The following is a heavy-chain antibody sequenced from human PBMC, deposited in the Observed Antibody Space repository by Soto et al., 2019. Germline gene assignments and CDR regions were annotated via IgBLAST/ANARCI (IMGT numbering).Heavy chain of an antibody. CDR1: GYTFTSYD. CDR3: AGERGGGYFDY. D-gene: IGHD3-16*01. J-gene: IGHJ4*02. V-gene: IGHV1-8*01. CDR2: MNPNSDNT. Sequence: QVQLVQSGAEVKKPGASVKVSCKASGYTFTSYDINWVRQATGQGLEWMGWMNPNSDNTGYAQKFKGRLTMTRNTSRSTAYMGRSSLRSEDSAVYYWAGERGGGYFDYWGQGILVTVSS.